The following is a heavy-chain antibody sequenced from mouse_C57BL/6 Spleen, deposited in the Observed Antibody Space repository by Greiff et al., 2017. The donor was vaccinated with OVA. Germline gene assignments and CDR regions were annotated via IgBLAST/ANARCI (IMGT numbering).Heavy chain of an antibody. CDR1: GYTFTDYE. CDR2: IDPETGGT. J-gene: IGHJ1*03. Sequence: QVQLQQSGAELVRPGASVTLSCKASGYTFTDYEMHWVKQTPVHGLEWIGAIDPETGGTAYNQKFKGKAILTADKSSSTAYMELRSLTSEDSAVYYCTRGGGRYFDVWGTGTTVTVSS. CDR3: TRGGGRYFDV. V-gene: IGHV1-15*01.